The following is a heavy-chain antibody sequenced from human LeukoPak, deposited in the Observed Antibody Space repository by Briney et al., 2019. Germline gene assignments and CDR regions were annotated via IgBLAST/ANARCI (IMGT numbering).Heavy chain of an antibody. Sequence: GGSLRLSCAASGFTFSSSGMSWVRQAPGKGLEWVSTISGSSGSTYYADSVKGRFTISRDNSKNTLYLQMNSLRAEDTAVYYCAKSDFWNGYHNFDYWGQGTLVTVSS. V-gene: IGHV3-23*01. CDR2: ISGSSGST. J-gene: IGHJ4*02. D-gene: IGHD3-3*01. CDR1: GFTFSSSG. CDR3: AKSDFWNGYHNFDY.